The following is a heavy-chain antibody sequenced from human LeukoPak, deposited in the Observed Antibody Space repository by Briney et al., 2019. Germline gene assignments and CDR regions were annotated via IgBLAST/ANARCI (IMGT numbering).Heavy chain of an antibody. CDR1: GGSISSYY. D-gene: IGHD7-27*01. Sequence: SETLSLTCTVSGGSISSYYWSWIRQPPGKGLEWIGYIYYSGSTNYNPSLKSRVTISVDTSKNQFSLKLSSVTAADTAVYYCARVRLSWGPSRLDAFDIWGQRTMVTVSS. J-gene: IGHJ3*02. CDR2: IYYSGST. CDR3: ARVRLSWGPSRLDAFDI. V-gene: IGHV4-59*01.